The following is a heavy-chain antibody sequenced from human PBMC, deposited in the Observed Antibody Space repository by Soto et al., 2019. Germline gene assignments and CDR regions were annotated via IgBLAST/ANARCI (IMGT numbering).Heavy chain of an antibody. D-gene: IGHD3-9*01. Sequence: ASVKVSCKASGYTFTSYAMHWVRQAPGQRLEWMGWINAGNGNTKYSQKFQGRVTITRDTSASTAYMELSSLRSEDTAVYYCARVSESDILTGYQPADYWGQGTLVTVSS. CDR2: INAGNGNT. V-gene: IGHV1-3*01. CDR1: GYTFTSYA. CDR3: ARVSESDILTGYQPADY. J-gene: IGHJ4*02.